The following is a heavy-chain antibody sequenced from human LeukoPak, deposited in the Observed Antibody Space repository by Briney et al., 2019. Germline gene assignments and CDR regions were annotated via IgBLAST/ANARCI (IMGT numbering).Heavy chain of an antibody. CDR3: AKDDNYLRSSGYLIPIDF. D-gene: IGHD3-22*01. J-gene: IGHJ4*02. Sequence: GGSLRLSCAASGFTFSRNAMNWVRQAPGKGLEWVASVSGNGLGTYYADSVNGRLNISRDNSRNTLYLQMNSLRIEDTAFYYCAKDDNYLRSSGYLIPIDFWGQGTLVTVSS. CDR2: VSGNGLGT. CDR1: GFTFSRNA. V-gene: IGHV3-23*01.